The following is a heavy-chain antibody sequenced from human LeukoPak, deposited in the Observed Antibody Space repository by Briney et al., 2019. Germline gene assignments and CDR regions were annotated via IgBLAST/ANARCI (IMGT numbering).Heavy chain of an antibody. CDR2: INPNGGTT. CDR1: GYAFTSSY. Sequence: WASVKVSCKASGYAFTSSYMHWVRQAPGQGLEWMGIINPNGGTTTYAQRFQGRVAMTRDTSTSTAYMELSSLRAEDTAVYYCARELGIIGAPRRPLAYWGQGTLVTVSS. D-gene: IGHD2/OR15-2a*01. V-gene: IGHV1-46*01. J-gene: IGHJ4*02. CDR3: ARELGIIGAPRRPLAY.